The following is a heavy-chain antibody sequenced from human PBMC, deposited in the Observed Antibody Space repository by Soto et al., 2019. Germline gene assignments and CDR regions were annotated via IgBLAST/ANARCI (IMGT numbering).Heavy chain of an antibody. CDR2: IKSKTDGGTT. CDR3: TTVSCSSTSCYIGHFDY. Sequence: GGSLRLSCAASGFTFSNAWMSWVRQAPGKGLEWVGRIKSKTDGGTTDYAAPVKGRFTISRDDSKNTLYLQMNSLKTEDTAVYYCTTVSCSSTSCYIGHFDYWGQGTMVTVSS. J-gene: IGHJ4*02. CDR1: GFTFSNAW. V-gene: IGHV3-15*01. D-gene: IGHD2-2*02.